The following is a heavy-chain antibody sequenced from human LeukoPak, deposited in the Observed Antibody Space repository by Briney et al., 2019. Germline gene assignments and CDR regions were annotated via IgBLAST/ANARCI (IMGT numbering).Heavy chain of an antibody. CDR3: ARVARGGKTYYFDY. D-gene: IGHD4-23*01. CDR1: GGTFSSYA. V-gene: IGHV1-69*05. Sequence: SVKASCKASGGTFSSYAISWVRQAPGQGLEWMGGIIPIFGTANYARKFQGRVTITTDESTSTAYMELSSLRSEDTAVYYCARVARGGKTYYFDYWGQGTLVTVSS. J-gene: IGHJ4*02. CDR2: IIPIFGTA.